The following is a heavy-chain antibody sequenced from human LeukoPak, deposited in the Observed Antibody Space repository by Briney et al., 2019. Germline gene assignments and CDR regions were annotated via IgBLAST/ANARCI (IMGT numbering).Heavy chain of an antibody. CDR3: ARRRLGEFFDY. J-gene: IGHJ4*02. V-gene: IGHV4-59*08. CDR1: GGSISSHS. D-gene: IGHD3-16*01. Sequence: SETLSLTCTVSGGSISSHSWNWIRQPPGKGLEWIAYIYDSGSTNYNPSLKSRVSISVNTSKNQFSLKLSSVTAADTAVYYCARRRLGEFFDYWGQGTLVTVSS. CDR2: IYDSGST.